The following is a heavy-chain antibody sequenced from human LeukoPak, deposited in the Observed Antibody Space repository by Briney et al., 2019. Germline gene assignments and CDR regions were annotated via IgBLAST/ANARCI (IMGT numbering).Heavy chain of an antibody. J-gene: IGHJ6*02. CDR3: ARDGSHGMDV. V-gene: IGHV4-61*08. CDR1: GGSIRSGGHS. CDR2: IYYSGST. Sequence: SETLSLTCAVSGGSIRSGGHSWNWIRQPPGKGLEWIGYIYYSGSTNYNPSLKSRVTISVDTSKNQFSLKLSSVTAADTAVYYCARDGSHGMDVWGQGTTVTVSS.